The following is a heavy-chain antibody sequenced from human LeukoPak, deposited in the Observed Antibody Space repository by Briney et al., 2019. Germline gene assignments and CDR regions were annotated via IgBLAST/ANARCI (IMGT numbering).Heavy chain of an antibody. CDR2: ISSSGSTI. Sequence: NSGGSLRLSCAASGFTFSDYYMSWIREAPGKGLEWVSYISSSGSTIYYADSVKGRFTISRGNAKNSLYLQMNSVRADATAVHCCAREKEGYCSRTSCYLDYYYHYMDVWGKGTTVTISS. V-gene: IGHV3-11*04. J-gene: IGHJ6*03. CDR3: AREKEGYCSRTSCYLDYYYHYMDV. CDR1: GFTFSDYY. D-gene: IGHD2-2*01.